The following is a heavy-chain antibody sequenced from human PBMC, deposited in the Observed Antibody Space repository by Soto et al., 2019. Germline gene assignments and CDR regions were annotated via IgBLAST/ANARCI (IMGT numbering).Heavy chain of an antibody. Sequence: QVQLVESGGGVVQPGRSLRLSCAASGFTFSSYAMHWVRQAPGTGLEWVAVISYDGSNKYYADSVKGRFTISRDNSKNTLYLQMNSLRAEDTAVYYCAREAFCGGDCYSEYFDYWGQGTLVTFSS. CDR3: AREAFCGGDCYSEYFDY. CDR2: ISYDGSNK. D-gene: IGHD2-21*02. V-gene: IGHV3-30-3*01. J-gene: IGHJ4*02. CDR1: GFTFSSYA.